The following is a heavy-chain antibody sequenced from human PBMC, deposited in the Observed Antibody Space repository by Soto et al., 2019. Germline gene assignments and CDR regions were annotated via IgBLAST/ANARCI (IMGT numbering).Heavy chain of an antibody. CDR2: INAGNGNT. CDR1: GYTFTSYA. V-gene: IGHV1-3*01. D-gene: IGHD3-22*01. Sequence: ASVKVSCKASGYTFTSYAMHWVRQAPGQRLEWMGWINAGNGNTKYSQKFQGRVTITRDTYASTAYMELSSLRSEDTAVYYCARDYDSSCYYYSYGMDVWGQGTTVTVSS. CDR3: ARDYDSSCYYYSYGMDV. J-gene: IGHJ6*02.